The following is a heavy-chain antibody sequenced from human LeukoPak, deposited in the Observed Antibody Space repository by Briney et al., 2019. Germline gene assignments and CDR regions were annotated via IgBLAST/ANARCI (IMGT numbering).Heavy chain of an antibody. V-gene: IGHV3-30*05. CDR1: GFTFSHYG. CDR3: AREACPYRLCYYDSSGYSLNYYFDY. Sequence: PGRSLRLSCAASGFTFSHYGMHWVRQAPGKGLEWVAVISYDGSNKYYADSVKGRFTISRDNSKNTLYLQMNSLRAEGTAVYYCAREACPYRLCYYDSSGYSLNYYFDYWGQGTLVTVSS. D-gene: IGHD3-22*01. J-gene: IGHJ4*02. CDR2: ISYDGSNK.